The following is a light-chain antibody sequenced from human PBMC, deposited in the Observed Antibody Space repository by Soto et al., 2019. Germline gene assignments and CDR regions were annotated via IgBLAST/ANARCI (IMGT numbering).Light chain of an antibody. V-gene: IGLV2-14*01. CDR1: SSDVGGYNY. CDR3: SSYTTSGSLV. J-gene: IGLJ2*01. CDR2: DVX. Sequence: QSVLTQPASVSGSPGQSITISCTGTSSDVGGYNYVSWYQQHPGKAPXLMIXDVXXXXXXXSNRFXGSKSGXTXSXTIXGXXXXXXXXYYCSSYTTSGSLVFGGGTKVTVL.